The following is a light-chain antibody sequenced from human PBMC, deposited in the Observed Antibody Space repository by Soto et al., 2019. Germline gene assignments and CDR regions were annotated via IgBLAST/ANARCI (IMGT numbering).Light chain of an antibody. J-gene: IGKJ4*01. CDR3: QQYNSYPPN. CDR1: QPISEY. V-gene: IGKV1-13*02. Sequence: IQMTQSPSSLSASVGDRVTITCRTSQPISEYLNWYQQKPGKAPSLLIYDASSLESGVSSRFSGSGSGTEFALTISSLQADDFATYYCQQYNSYPPNFGGGTKVDIK. CDR2: DAS.